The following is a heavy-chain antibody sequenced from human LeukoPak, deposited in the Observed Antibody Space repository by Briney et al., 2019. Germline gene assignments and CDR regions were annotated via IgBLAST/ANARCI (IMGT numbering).Heavy chain of an antibody. CDR2: ISYDGSNK. CDR3: ATGAPLTTHGSLDF. Sequence: GGSLRLSCAASGFTFSSYAMHWVRQAPGKGLEWVAVISYDGSNKYYADSVKGRFTISRDNSKNTLYLQMNSLRADDTAVYYCATGAPLTTHGSLDFWGQGTMVTVSS. CDR1: GFTFSSYA. V-gene: IGHV3-30*04. J-gene: IGHJ3*01. D-gene: IGHD4-17*01.